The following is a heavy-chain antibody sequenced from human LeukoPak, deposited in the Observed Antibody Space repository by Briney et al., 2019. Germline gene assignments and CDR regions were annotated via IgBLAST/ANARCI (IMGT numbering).Heavy chain of an antibody. CDR3: ARETLTTSRWFDP. V-gene: IGHV4-30-4*01. D-gene: IGHD4-17*01. Sequence: KPSETLSLTCIVSGGSISSGDYYWSWIRQPPGKGLEWIGYIYYSGSTYYNPSLKSRVTISVDTSKNQFSLKLSSVTAADTAVYYCARETLTTSRWFDPWGQGTLVTVSS. CDR1: GGSISSGDYY. CDR2: IYYSGST. J-gene: IGHJ5*02.